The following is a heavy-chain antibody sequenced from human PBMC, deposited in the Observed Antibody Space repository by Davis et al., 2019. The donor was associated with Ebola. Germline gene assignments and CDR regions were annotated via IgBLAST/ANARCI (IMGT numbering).Heavy chain of an antibody. Sequence: GGSLRLSCAASGFTFSGYAMHWVRQAPGKGLEWVAVISYDGSNKYYADSVKGRFTISRDNSKNTLYLQMNSLRAEDTAVYYCAKEPSTVTTFRLWGYGMDVWGQGTTVTVSS. CDR3: AKEPSTVTTFRLWGYGMDV. D-gene: IGHD4-11*01. V-gene: IGHV3-30*04. J-gene: IGHJ6*02. CDR2: ISYDGSNK. CDR1: GFTFSGYA.